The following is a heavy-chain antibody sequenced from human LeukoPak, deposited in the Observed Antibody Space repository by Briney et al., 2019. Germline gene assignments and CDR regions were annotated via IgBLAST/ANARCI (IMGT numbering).Heavy chain of an antibody. CDR1: GGSISSYY. V-gene: IGHV4-4*07. CDR3: ASGYDSAGRYYYGMDV. D-gene: IGHD5-12*01. Sequence: SETLSLTCTVSGGSISSYYWSWIRQPPGKGLEWIGRIYTSGSTNYNPSLKSRVTMSVDTSKNQFSLKLSSVTAADTAVYYCASGYDSAGRYYYGMDVWGQGTTVTVSS. J-gene: IGHJ6*02. CDR2: IYTSGST.